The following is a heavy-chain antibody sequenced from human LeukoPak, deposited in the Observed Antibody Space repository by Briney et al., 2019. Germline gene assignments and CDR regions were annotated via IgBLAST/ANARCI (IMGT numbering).Heavy chain of an antibody. D-gene: IGHD5-12*01. CDR2: INPNSGGT. J-gene: IGHJ4*02. Sequence: GASVKVSCKASGYSFTAYYTHWVRQAPGQGLEWMGWINPNSGGTNYARKFQGRVTMTRDTSISTGYMELRRLRSDDTAVYYCASSVISGSLGVDYWGQGTLVTVSS. V-gene: IGHV1-2*02. CDR1: GYSFTAYY. CDR3: ASSVISGSLGVDY.